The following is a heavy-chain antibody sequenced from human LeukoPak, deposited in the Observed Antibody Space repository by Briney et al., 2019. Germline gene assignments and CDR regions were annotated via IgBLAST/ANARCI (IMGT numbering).Heavy chain of an antibody. V-gene: IGHV1-2*06. J-gene: IGHJ5*01. CDR2: INSNSGGT. D-gene: IGHD3-22*01. Sequence: ASVRVSCKASGYRFSDYYMHWVRQAPGQGLKWMGRINSNSGGTGFAEKFRGRVTMTRDTSISTAYMELSRLTSDDTAVYYCARAGGTYYYESSGYYYQNWFDSWGQGTLVTVSS. CDR3: ARAGGTYYYESSGYYYQNWFDS. CDR1: GYRFSDYY.